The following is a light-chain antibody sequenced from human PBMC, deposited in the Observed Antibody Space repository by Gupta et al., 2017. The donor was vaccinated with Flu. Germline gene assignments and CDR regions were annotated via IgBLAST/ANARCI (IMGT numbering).Light chain of an antibody. CDR1: ESISSY. V-gene: IGKV1-39*01. CDR3: QQSHNTPHS. CDR2: GAS. J-gene: IGKJ1*01. Sequence: EIQMTQSPSSLSASVGDVVTITCRASESISSYLNWYQQKPGKAPNLLIYGASNLQSGVPSRFSSGGSGTDFTLTISSLQPEDSAAYFCQQSHNTPHSFGEGTTVEIK.